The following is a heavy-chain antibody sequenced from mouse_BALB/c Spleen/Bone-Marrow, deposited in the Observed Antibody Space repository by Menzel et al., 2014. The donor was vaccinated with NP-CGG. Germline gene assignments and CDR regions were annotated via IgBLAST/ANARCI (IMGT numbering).Heavy chain of an antibody. CDR2: ISGDGRYT. D-gene: IGHD2-4*01. V-gene: IGHV5-9-2*01. CDR3: ARHAYYDQTEVSFVY. J-gene: IGHJ3*01. CDR1: GFSFSNYG. Sequence: EVHLVESGGGLVKSGGSLKLSCAASGFSFSNYGMSWARQTPEKRLEWVATISGDGRYTFYSDSVKGRFTISRDNAKNNLYLQLSSLRSEDTALYYCARHAYYDQTEVSFVYWGQGTLVTVSA.